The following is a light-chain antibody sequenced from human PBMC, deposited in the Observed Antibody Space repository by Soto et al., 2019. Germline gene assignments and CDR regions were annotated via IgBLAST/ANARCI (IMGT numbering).Light chain of an antibody. CDR2: DAS. V-gene: IGKV3-11*01. CDR1: QNVDIY. Sequence: ETVLTQSPATLSLSPGERATLSCRASQNVDIYLAWYQHKPGQAPRLLIYDASNRATGVPPRFSGSGSGTDFTLTISSPEPEDFALYYWQQRRNWPPLTFGQGTRLEIK. J-gene: IGKJ5*01. CDR3: QQRRNWPPLT.